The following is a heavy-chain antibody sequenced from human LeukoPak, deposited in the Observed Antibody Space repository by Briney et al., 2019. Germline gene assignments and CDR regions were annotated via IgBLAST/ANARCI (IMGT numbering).Heavy chain of an antibody. CDR1: GFTFSNFW. V-gene: IGHV3-7*03. CDR2: IKQDETEK. J-gene: IGHJ4*02. CDR3: ARVNDYSSSGLN. D-gene: IGHD6-6*01. Sequence: GGSLRLSCTASGFTFSNFWMGWVRQAPGKGLEWVANIKQDETEKFYLGSVKGRFTISRDNAKNSLYLQMNSLRAEDTAVYYCARVNDYSSSGLNWGQGTLVTVSS.